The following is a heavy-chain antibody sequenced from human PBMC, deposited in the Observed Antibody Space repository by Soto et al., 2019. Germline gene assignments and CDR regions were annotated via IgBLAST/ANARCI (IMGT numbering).Heavy chain of an antibody. CDR3: ARDQDSSSMRGGAFDI. V-gene: IGHV4-34*01. Sequence: PSETLSLTCAVYGGSFSGYYWSWIRQPPGKGLEWIGEINHSGSTNYNPSLKSRVTISVDTSKNQFSLKLSSVTAADTAVYYCARDQDSSSMRGGAFDIWGQGTMVTVSS. CDR2: INHSGST. D-gene: IGHD6-6*01. CDR1: GGSFSGYY. J-gene: IGHJ3*02.